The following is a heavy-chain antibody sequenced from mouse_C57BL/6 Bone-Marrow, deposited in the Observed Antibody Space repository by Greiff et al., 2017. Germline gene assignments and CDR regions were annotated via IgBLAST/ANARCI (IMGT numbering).Heavy chain of an antibody. Sequence: QVQLQQSGAELVKPGASVKISCKASGYAFSSYWMNWVKQRPGKGLEWIGQIYPGDGDTNYNGKFKGKATLTADKSSSTAYMQLSSLTSEDSAVYFCARLGYGSRGCDYWGQGTTLTVSS. J-gene: IGHJ2*01. CDR2: IYPGDGDT. CDR3: ARLGYGSRGCDY. CDR1: GYAFSSYW. D-gene: IGHD1-1*01. V-gene: IGHV1-80*01.